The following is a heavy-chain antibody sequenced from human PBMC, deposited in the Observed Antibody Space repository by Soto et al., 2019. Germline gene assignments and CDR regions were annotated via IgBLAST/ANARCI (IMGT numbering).Heavy chain of an antibody. D-gene: IGHD3-22*01. V-gene: IGHV3-48*02. J-gene: IGHJ4*02. CDR3: ACSMKVVGAFDY. Sequence: GGSLRLSCAASGVTFSSYSMNWFRQAPGKGLEWVANISSSRSAIYYADSVKGRFTISRDNAKNSLYLQMNSLRDEDTAVYYCACSMKVVGAFDYWGQGTLVTVSS. CDR2: ISSSRSAI. CDR1: GVTFSSYS.